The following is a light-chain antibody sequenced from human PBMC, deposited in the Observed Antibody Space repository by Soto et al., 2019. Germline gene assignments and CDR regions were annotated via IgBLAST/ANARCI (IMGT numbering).Light chain of an antibody. CDR2: AVS. J-gene: IGLJ1*01. CDR1: SSDVGLYDY. Sequence: QSVLTQPASVSGSPGQSITISCTGTSSDVGLYDYVSWYQQHPGKAPQLMIYAVSNRPSGVSNRFSASKSGNTASLFISGLQADDEADYYCSSYTRDSSYVFGSGTKVTVL. CDR3: SSYTRDSSYV. V-gene: IGLV2-14*01.